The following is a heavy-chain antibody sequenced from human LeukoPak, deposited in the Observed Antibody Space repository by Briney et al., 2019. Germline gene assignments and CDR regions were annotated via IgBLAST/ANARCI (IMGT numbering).Heavy chain of an antibody. CDR1: GFTFISYA. CDR3: ARDRGNSSGYYNGSFDY. D-gene: IGHD3-22*01. CDR2: ISYDGCNK. Sequence: GGAVRVSRAGSGFTFISYAMHWVRQAPGKGLEGVAVISYDGCNKYYADSLKGRFTISRDNSKNTPYLQMNRLRAKDRAVDYGARDRGNSSGYYNGSFDYWGQGTLVTVSS. V-gene: IGHV3-30-3*01. J-gene: IGHJ4*02.